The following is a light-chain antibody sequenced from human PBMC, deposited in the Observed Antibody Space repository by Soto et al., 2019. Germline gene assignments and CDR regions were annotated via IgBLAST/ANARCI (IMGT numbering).Light chain of an antibody. V-gene: IGKV3-15*01. Sequence: DKLMSQSPATLSVSPGERVTLSCRASQNIHNHMSWFLQKPGQTPRLLIYDAIIRAPDVPARFSGSWSGTEFTLTINSLQSEDFATYYCQQYHNLPPMYTFGQGTKLEIK. CDR1: QNIHNH. CDR3: QQYHNLPPMYT. J-gene: IGKJ2*01. CDR2: DAI.